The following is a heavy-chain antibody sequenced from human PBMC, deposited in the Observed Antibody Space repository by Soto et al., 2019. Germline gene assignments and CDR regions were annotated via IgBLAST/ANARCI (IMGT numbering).Heavy chain of an antibody. CDR2: IRSKANSYAT. CDR3: TRNLYDYVWGTFDP. D-gene: IGHD3-16*01. CDR1: GFTFSGSA. Sequence: PGGSLRLSCAASGFTFSGSAMHWVRQASGKGLEWVGRIRSKANSYATSYAASAKGRFTISRDDSKNTAYLQMNSLKTEDTAVYYCTRNLYDYVWGTFDPWGQGTLVTVSS. J-gene: IGHJ5*02. V-gene: IGHV3-73*01.